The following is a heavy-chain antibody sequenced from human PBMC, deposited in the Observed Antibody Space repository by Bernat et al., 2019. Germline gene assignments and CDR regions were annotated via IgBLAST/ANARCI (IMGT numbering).Heavy chain of an antibody. CDR1: GFTIDDYA. CDR3: AKYASRGSWYSLGYFPL. J-gene: IGHJ1*01. D-gene: IGHD6-13*01. V-gene: IGHV3-43*02. CDR2: ISGDGGST. Sequence: EVQLVESGGGVVQPGGSLRLSCAASGFTIDDYAMHWVRQAPGKGLELFSLISGDGGSTYYADSVKGRFTITRDNSKNSLYLQIHSLRAEDTALFYCAKYASRGSWYSLGYFPLLGPGTLVTLSS.